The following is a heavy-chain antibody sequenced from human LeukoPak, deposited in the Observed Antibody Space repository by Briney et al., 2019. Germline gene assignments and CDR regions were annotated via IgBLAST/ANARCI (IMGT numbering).Heavy chain of an antibody. CDR1: GFTFSSYG. J-gene: IGHJ4*02. Sequence: GGSLRLSCAASGFTFSSYGMHWVRQAPGKGLEWVAFIRYDGSNKYYADSVKGRFTISRDNAKNSLYLQMTSLRAEDTAVYYCARGSGKITIFGVPYWGQGTLVTVSS. V-gene: IGHV3-30*02. CDR2: IRYDGSNK. CDR3: ARGSGKITIFGVPY. D-gene: IGHD3-3*01.